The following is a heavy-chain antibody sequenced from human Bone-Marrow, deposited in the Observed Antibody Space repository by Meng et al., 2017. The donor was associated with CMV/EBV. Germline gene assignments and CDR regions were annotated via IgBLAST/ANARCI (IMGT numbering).Heavy chain of an antibody. CDR3: ARGKYSGGYYPLDY. J-gene: IGHJ4*02. CDR1: GESFSPYY. V-gene: IGHV4-34*01. CDR2: INHSGST. D-gene: IGHD3-22*01. Sequence: VQRQQWGSGLLKPSQPLSLTCAVYGESFSPYYWTWIRQPPGKGLEWIGEINHSGSTNYNPSLKSRVTISVDTSKNQFSLKLTSVTAADSALYYCARGKYSGGYYPLDYWGQGTLVTVSS.